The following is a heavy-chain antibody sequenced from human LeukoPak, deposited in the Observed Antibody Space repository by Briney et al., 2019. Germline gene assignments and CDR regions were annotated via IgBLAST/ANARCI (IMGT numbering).Heavy chain of an antibody. V-gene: IGHV2-5*02. CDR3: AHREEDMVRGAIFDY. D-gene: IGHD3-10*01. J-gene: IGHJ4*02. CDR2: IYWDDDK. Sequence: SGPTLVKPTQTLTLTCTFSGFSLSTSGVGVGWIRQPPGKALEWLALIYWDDDKRYSPSLKSRLTITKDTSKNQVVLTMTNMDPVDTATYYCAHREEDMVRGAIFDYWGQGTLVTVSS. CDR1: GFSLSTSGVG.